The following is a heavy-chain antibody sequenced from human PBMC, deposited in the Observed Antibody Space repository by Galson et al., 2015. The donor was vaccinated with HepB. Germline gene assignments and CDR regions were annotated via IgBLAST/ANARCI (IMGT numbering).Heavy chain of an antibody. J-gene: IGHJ6*02. CDR1: GGSISSYY. V-gene: IGHV4-59*08. D-gene: IGHD3-10*01. Sequence: SETLSLTCTVSGGSISSYYWSWIRQPPGKGLEWIGYIYYSGSTNYNPSLKSRVTISVDTSKNQFSLKLSSVTAADTAVYYCARHLRYYGSGSYYPGIYGMDVWGQGTTVTVSS. CDR2: IYYSGST. CDR3: ARHLRYYGSGSYYPGIYGMDV.